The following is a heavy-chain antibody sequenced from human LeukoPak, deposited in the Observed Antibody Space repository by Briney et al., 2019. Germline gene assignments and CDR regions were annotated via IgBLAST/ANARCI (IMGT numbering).Heavy chain of an antibody. CDR3: ANGIAAAVDYFDY. D-gene: IGHD6-13*01. Sequence: GGSLRLSCAASGFTFSSYAMSWVRQAPGKGLEWVSAISGSGGSTYYADSVKGRFTISRDNSKNTLYLQMNSLRAEGTAVYYCANGIAAAVDYFDYWGQGTLVTVSS. CDR2: ISGSGGST. V-gene: IGHV3-23*01. J-gene: IGHJ4*02. CDR1: GFTFSSYA.